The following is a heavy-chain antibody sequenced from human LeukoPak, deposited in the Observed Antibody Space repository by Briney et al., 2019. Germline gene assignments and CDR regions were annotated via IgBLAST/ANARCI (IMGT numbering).Heavy chain of an antibody. D-gene: IGHD6-13*01. V-gene: IGHV3-23*01. CDR3: AKDLSSSWPNAFHI. J-gene: IGHJ3*02. CDR1: GFTFSAYW. CDR2: ISGSSSST. Sequence: PGGSLRLSCAASGFTFSAYWVHWVRQAPGEGLEWVSFISGSSSSTYYADSVQGRFTTSRDNSKNILYLQMNSLRAEDTAVYYCAKDLSSSWPNAFHIWGQGTMVTVSS.